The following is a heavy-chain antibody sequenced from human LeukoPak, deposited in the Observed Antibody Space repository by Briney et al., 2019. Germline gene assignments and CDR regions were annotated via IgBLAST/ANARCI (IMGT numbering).Heavy chain of an antibody. CDR3: ARTEYYDILINWFDP. V-gene: IGHV4-38-2*01. CDR1: GYSISSGYY. Sequence: SETLSLTCAVSGYSISSGYYWGWIRQPPGKGLEWIGSIYHSGSTYYNPSLKSRVTISVDTSKNQFSLKLSSVTAADTAVYYCARTEYYDILINWFDPWGQGTLVTASS. CDR2: IYHSGST. J-gene: IGHJ5*02. D-gene: IGHD3-9*01.